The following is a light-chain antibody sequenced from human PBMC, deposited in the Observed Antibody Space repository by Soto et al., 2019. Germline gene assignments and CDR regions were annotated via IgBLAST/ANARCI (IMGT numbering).Light chain of an antibody. Sequence: SYVLTQPPSVSVPPGKTASITCGGNNIGSRSVHWYQQKPGQAPVLVIYYDSDRPSGIPERFSGSNSGNTATLTISRVEAGDEADYYCQVWDTSSVLFGGGTKLTVL. V-gene: IGLV3-21*04. J-gene: IGLJ2*01. CDR1: NIGSRS. CDR2: YDS. CDR3: QVWDTSSVL.